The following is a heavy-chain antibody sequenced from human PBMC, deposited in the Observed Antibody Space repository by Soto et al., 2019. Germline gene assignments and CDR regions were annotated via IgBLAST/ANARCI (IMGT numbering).Heavy chain of an antibody. CDR2: INHSGST. Sequence: SETLSLTCAVYGGSFSGYYWSWIRQPPGKGLEWIGEINHSGSTNYNPSLKSRVTISVDTSENQFSLKLSSVTAADTAVYYCARAYYDFWSGYWYRGWFDPWGQGTLVTVSS. CDR1: GGSFSGYY. CDR3: ARAYYDFWSGYWYRGWFDP. D-gene: IGHD3-3*01. J-gene: IGHJ5*02. V-gene: IGHV4-34*01.